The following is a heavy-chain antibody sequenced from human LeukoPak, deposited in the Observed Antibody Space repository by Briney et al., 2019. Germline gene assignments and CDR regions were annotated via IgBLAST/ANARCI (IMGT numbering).Heavy chain of an antibody. CDR2: INPNSGGT. CDR3: ARDFRAARPFWFDP. J-gene: IGHJ5*02. CDR1: GYTFTGYY. D-gene: IGHD6-6*01. V-gene: IGHV1-2*02. Sequence: ASVKVSFKSSGYTFTGYYMHWVRQAPGQGLERMGWINPNSGGTNYAQTFQGRVTMTRDTSISTAYMELSRLRSDDTAVYYCARDFRAARPFWFDPWGQGTLVTVSS.